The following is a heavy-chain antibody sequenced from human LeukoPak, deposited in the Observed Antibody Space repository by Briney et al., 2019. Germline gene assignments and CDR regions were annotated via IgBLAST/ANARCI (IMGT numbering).Heavy chain of an antibody. CDR3: ARDYYDSSGYYYFDY. CDR2: IYTSGST. D-gene: IGHD3-22*01. CDR1: GGSISSGSYY. J-gene: IGHJ4*02. V-gene: IGHV4-61*02. Sequence: SQTLSLTCTASGGSISSGSYYWSWIRQPAGKGLEWIGRIYTSGSTNYNPSLKSRVTISVDTSKNQFSLKLSSVTAADTAVYYCARDYYDSSGYYYFDYWGQGTLVTVSS.